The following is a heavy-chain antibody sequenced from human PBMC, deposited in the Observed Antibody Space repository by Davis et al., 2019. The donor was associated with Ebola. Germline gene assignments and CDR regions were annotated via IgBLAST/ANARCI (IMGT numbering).Heavy chain of an antibody. J-gene: IGHJ4*02. V-gene: IGHV1-69*06. CDR1: GGTFSSYA. CDR2: IIPIFGTA. Sequence: SVKVSCKASGGTFSSYAISWVRQAPGQGLEWMGGIIPIFGTANYAQKFQGRVTITADKSTSTAYMELSSLRSEDTAVYYCARASPRYSSGWSTLSVGDYWGQGTLVTVSS. D-gene: IGHD6-19*01. CDR3: ARASPRYSSGWSTLSVGDY.